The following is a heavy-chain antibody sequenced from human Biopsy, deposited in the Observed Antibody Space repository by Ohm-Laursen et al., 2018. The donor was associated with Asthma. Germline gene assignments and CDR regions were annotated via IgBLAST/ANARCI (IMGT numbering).Heavy chain of an antibody. CDR3: ARAYGGSFFSGAFDI. J-gene: IGHJ3*02. V-gene: IGHV3-33*05. Sequence: SLRLSCAASGFSFSEFVMHWVRQAPGKGLEWVAVISYDGSTKYYADSVQGRVTISRDNSKNTLSLQMNSLRAEDTAVYYCARAYGGSFFSGAFDIWGQGTMVTVSS. CDR2: ISYDGSTK. D-gene: IGHD4-23*01. CDR1: GFSFSEFV.